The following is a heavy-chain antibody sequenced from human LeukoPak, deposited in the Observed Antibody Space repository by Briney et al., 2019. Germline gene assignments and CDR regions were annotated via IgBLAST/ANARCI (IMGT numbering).Heavy chain of an antibody. Sequence: SETLSLTCTVSGGSISSYYWSWIRLPPGKGLEWIGYIDYSGSTNYNPSLKSRVTISLDTSKNQFSLKLSSVTAADTAVYSCARDRALGSGKYYFDYWGQGTLVTVSS. CDR1: GGSISSYY. CDR2: IDYSGST. V-gene: IGHV4-59*01. D-gene: IGHD3-16*01. CDR3: ARDRALGSGKYYFDY. J-gene: IGHJ4*02.